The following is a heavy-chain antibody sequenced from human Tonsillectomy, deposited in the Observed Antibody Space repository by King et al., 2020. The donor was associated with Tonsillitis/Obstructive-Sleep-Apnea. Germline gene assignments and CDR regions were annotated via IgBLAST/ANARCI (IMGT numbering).Heavy chain of an antibody. CDR1: GFTFDDYA. V-gene: IGHV3-9*01. CDR2: ISWNSGSI. CDR3: AKDSGSGWYVDYYYYMDV. J-gene: IGHJ6*03. D-gene: IGHD6-19*01. Sequence: VQLVESGGGLVQPGRSLRLSCAASGFTFDDYAMHWVRQASGKGLEWVSSISWNSGSIDYADSVKGRFTISRDNAKNSLYLQMNSLRAEDTALYYCAKDSGSGWYVDYYYYMDVWGKGTTVTVSS.